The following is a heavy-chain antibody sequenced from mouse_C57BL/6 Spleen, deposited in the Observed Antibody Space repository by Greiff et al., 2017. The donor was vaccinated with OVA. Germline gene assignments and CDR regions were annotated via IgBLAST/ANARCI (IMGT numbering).Heavy chain of an antibody. V-gene: IGHV1-4*01. J-gene: IGHJ1*03. Sequence: LQESGAELARPGASVKMSCKASGYTFTSYTMHWVKQRPGQGLEWIGYINPSSGYTKYNQKFKDKATLTADKSSSTAYMQLSSLTSEDSAVYYCARGVDVRGRYFDVWGTGTTVTVSS. CDR1: GYTFTSYT. CDR2: INPSSGYT. CDR3: ARGVDVRGRYFDV. D-gene: IGHD2-3*01.